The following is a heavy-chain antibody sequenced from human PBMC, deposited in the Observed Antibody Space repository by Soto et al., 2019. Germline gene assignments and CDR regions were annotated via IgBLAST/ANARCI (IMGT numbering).Heavy chain of an antibody. J-gene: IGHJ6*02. CDR3: ANELQRGMDV. V-gene: IGHV1-2*02. CDR1: GYTFSVYH. CDR2: VHPNSGGT. D-gene: IGHD1-7*01. Sequence: QVHLVQSGAEVKQPGASVKVSCKASGYTFSVYHMHWVRQAPGQGLEWMGWVHPNSGGTNYAQSFEGRVTMTRDTSINTADMELSRLTSDDTAVYYCANELQRGMDVWGQGTTVTVSS.